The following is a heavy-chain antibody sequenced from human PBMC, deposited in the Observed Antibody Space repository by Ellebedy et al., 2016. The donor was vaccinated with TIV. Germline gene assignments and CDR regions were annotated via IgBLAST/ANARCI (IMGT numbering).Heavy chain of an antibody. Sequence: GESLKISCAASGFTFSSYAMSWVRQAPGKGLEWVSTISGGGGSTYYADSVKGRFTISRDSSKNTLYLRMNSLRAEDTAVYYCATPWMYQPRLIGGAVDYWGQGTLVTVSS. J-gene: IGHJ4*02. V-gene: IGHV3-23*01. CDR2: ISGGGGST. D-gene: IGHD2-2*01. CDR1: GFTFSSYA. CDR3: ATPWMYQPRLIGGAVDY.